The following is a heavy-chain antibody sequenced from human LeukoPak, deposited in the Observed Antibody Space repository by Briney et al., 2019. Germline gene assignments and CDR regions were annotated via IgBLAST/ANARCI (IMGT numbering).Heavy chain of an antibody. CDR3: ARGRLIVVVVAAIPRVGGWFDP. J-gene: IGHJ5*02. Sequence: SETLSLTCAVYGGSFSGYYWSWIRQPPGKGLEWIGEINHSGSTNYNPSLKSRVTISVDTSKNQFSLKLSSVTAADTAVYYCARGRLIVVVVAAIPRVGGWFDPWGQGTLVTVSS. CDR1: GGSFSGYY. V-gene: IGHV4-34*01. CDR2: INHSGST. D-gene: IGHD2-15*01.